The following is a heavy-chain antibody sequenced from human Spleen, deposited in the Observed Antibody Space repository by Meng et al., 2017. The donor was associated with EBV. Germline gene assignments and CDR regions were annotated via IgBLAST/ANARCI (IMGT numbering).Heavy chain of an antibody. CDR2: IYHGGGT. V-gene: IGHV4-61*01. J-gene: IGHJ4*02. CDR1: GASVNSGSYY. D-gene: IGHD1/OR15-1a*01. Sequence: QEPGPGPLKPSETLSLTCTVSGASVNSGSYYWSWIRQPPGKELEWIGYIYHGGGTSYNPSLKSRVTISVDASKNEFSLKLFSVTAADTAVYYCARALWNKVDFWGQGTLVTVSS. CDR3: ARALWNKVDF.